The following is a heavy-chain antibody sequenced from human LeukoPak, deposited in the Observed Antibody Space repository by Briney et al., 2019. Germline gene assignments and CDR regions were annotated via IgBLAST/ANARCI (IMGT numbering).Heavy chain of an antibody. V-gene: IGHV3-30*04. CDR1: GFTFSSYA. CDR3: AGEWIQLCLDY. Sequence: GRSLRLSCAASGFTFSSYAMHWVRQAPGKGLEWVAVISYDGSNKYYADSVKGRFTISRDNSKNTLYLQMNSLRAEDTAVYYCAGEWIQLCLDYWGQGTLVTVSS. CDR2: ISYDGSNK. D-gene: IGHD5-18*01. J-gene: IGHJ4*02.